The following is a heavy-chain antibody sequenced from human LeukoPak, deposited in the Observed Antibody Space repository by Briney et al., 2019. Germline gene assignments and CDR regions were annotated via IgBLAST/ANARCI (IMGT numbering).Heavy chain of an antibody. CDR3: ARLEGYGDYFDN. V-gene: IGHV4-39*01. D-gene: IGHD4-17*01. CDR1: GGSHSGSGYY. CDR2: ISYDGTT. J-gene: IGHJ4*02. Sequence: SETLSLTCIVSGGSHSGSGYYWGWIRQPPGKGLGWISHISYDGTTYYNPSLKSRVTISRDTSKNQFSLKLASVTATDTAIYYCARLEGYGDYFDNWGQGTLVTVSS.